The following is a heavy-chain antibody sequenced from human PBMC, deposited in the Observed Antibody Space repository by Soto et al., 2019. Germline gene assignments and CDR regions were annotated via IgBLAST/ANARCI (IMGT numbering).Heavy chain of an antibody. J-gene: IGHJ4*02. CDR3: ARDPLPTYGDSRYYFDY. D-gene: IGHD4-17*01. V-gene: IGHV3-11*01. Sequence: QVQLVESGGGLVKPGGSLRLSCAASGFTFSDYYMSWIRQAPGKGLEWVSYISSSGSTIYYADSVKGRFTISRDNAKNSLYLQRNSRRAEDAAVYYCARDPLPTYGDSRYYFDYWGQGTLVTVSS. CDR2: ISSSGSTI. CDR1: GFTFSDYY.